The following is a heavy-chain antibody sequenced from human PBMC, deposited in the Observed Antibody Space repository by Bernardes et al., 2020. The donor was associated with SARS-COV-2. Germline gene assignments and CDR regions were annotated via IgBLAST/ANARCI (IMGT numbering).Heavy chain of an antibody. Sequence: SETLSLTCTVSGGSVSSGSYYWSWIRQPPGKGLEWIGYIYYSGSTNYNPSLKSRVTISVDTSKNQFSLKLSSVTAADTAVYYCARQDGWFGELFGVYYYGMDVWGQGTTVTVSS. D-gene: IGHD3-10*01. CDR3: ARQDGWFGELFGVYYYGMDV. CDR2: IYYSGST. J-gene: IGHJ6*02. CDR1: GGSVSSGSYY. V-gene: IGHV4-61*01.